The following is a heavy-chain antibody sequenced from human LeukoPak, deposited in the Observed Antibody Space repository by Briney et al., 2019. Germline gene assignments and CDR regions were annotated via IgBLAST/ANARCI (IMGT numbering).Heavy chain of an antibody. CDR2: IWYDGSNK. Sequence: GRSLRLSCAASGFTFSSYGTHWVRQAPGKGLEWVAVIWYDGSNKYYADSVKGRFTISRDNSKNTLYLQMNSLRAEDTAVYYCARSIAAAGLDYWGQGTLVTVSS. V-gene: IGHV3-33*01. CDR3: ARSIAAAGLDY. CDR1: GFTFSSYG. D-gene: IGHD6-13*01. J-gene: IGHJ4*02.